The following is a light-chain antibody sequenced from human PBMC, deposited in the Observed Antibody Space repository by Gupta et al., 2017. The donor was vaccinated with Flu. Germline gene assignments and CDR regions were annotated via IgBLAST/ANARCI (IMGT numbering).Light chain of an antibody. J-gene: IGKJ2*03. CDR1: LSVTSR. Sequence: EIVLTLSPGTLSLSPGERATLSCRASLSVTSRLAWYQQKPGQAPRLLIYLASRRTTGIPDRFSGSGSGTDFTLTISRLEPEDFGVYYCQQYGDTPFSFGQGTKLEIK. CDR2: LAS. CDR3: QQYGDTPFS. V-gene: IGKV3-20*01.